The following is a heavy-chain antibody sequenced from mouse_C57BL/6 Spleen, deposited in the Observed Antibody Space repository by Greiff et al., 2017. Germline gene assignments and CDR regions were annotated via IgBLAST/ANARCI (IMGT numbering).Heavy chain of an antibody. D-gene: IGHD2-4*01. CDR3: ARGDYDVDWYFDV. Sequence: QVQLKQSGAELVKPGASVKLSCKASGYTFTSYWMHWVKQRPGQGLEWIGMIHPNSGSTNYNEKFKSKATLTVDKSSSTAYMQLSSLTSEDSAVYYCARGDYDVDWYFDVWGTGTTVTVSS. CDR1: GYTFTSYW. CDR2: IHPNSGST. J-gene: IGHJ1*03. V-gene: IGHV1-64*01.